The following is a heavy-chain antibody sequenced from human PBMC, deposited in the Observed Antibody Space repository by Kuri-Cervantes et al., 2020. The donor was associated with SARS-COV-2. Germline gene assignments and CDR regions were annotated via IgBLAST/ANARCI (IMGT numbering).Heavy chain of an antibody. Sequence: GESLKISCAASGFTFSGHWIHWVRQAPGKGLVWVSRINPDGSYTNNADSVKGRFTLSRDNAKNMLFLQMNSLRAEDTALYYCAMSAVERFGGFDPWGQGTLVTVSS. J-gene: IGHJ5*02. V-gene: IGHV3-74*01. CDR1: GFTFSGHW. D-gene: IGHD3-16*01. CDR3: AMSAVERFGGFDP. CDR2: INPDGSYT.